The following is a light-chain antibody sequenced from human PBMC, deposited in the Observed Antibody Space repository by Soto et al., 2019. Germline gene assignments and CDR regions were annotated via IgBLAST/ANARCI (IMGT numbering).Light chain of an antibody. CDR1: QSVSSSY. CDR3: QQDGSSPPWT. Sequence: EIVLTQSPGTLSLSPGERATLSCRASQSVSSSYLAWYQQKPGQAPRLLIYGASSRATGIPDRFSGSGSGTDFTLTSSRLEPEDFAVYYCQQDGSSPPWTFGQGTKVEIK. CDR2: GAS. V-gene: IGKV3-20*01. J-gene: IGKJ1*01.